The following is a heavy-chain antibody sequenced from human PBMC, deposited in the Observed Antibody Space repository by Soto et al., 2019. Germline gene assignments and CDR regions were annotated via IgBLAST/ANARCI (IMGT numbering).Heavy chain of an antibody. D-gene: IGHD1-1*01. CDR3: ARHSNEYRKSLDY. V-gene: IGHV4-59*08. CDR2: IYYSGSS. CDR1: GGSISGYY. Sequence: QLQLQESGPGLLKPSETLSLTCTVSGGSISGYYWSWIRQPPGKGLEWIAYIYYSGSSNSNPPLKLRVTISVDTSKNQFSLKLSSVTAADTAVYYCARHSNEYRKSLDYWGQGTLVTVSS. J-gene: IGHJ4*02.